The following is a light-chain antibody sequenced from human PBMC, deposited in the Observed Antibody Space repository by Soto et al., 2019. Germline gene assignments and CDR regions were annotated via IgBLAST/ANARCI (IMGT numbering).Light chain of an antibody. J-gene: IGLJ2*01. CDR2: DVS. V-gene: IGLV2-14*01. CDR3: SSYTSSSTVV. CDR1: SSDVGGYNY. Sequence: QSALTQPASVSGSPGQSVTISCTGTSSDVGGYNYVSWYQQHPGKAPKIMIYDVSNRPSGGTNRFSGSKSGNTASLTISGLQAADEADYYCSSYTSSSTVVFGGGTKLTVL.